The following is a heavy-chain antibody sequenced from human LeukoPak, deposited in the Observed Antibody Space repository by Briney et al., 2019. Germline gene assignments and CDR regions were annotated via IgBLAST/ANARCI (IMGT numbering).Heavy chain of an antibody. CDR3: ARHGGYSSPYLH. Sequence: SSETLSLTCTVSGGSISSYYWSWIRQPPGKGLECIGYIYYSGSTNYNPSLKSRVTISVDTSKDQFSLKLSSETATDTAVYYCARHGGYSSPYLHWGQGTLVTVSS. CDR2: IYYSGST. V-gene: IGHV4-59*08. CDR1: GGSISSYY. J-gene: IGHJ1*01. D-gene: IGHD6-13*01.